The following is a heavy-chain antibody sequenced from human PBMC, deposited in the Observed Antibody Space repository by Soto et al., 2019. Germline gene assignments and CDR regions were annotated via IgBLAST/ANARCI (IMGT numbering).Heavy chain of an antibody. CDR1: GFTFSSYA. Sequence: GGSLRLSCAASGFTFSSYAMGWVHQGPGKGLEWVAVVSIGGSTHYADSVRGRFTISRDNSKNTLSLQMNSLTAEDTAVYFCAKRRGAGGHFDYWGQGALVTVSS. V-gene: IGHV3-23*01. J-gene: IGHJ4*02. CDR2: VSIGGST. D-gene: IGHD2-15*01. CDR3: AKRRGAGGHFDY.